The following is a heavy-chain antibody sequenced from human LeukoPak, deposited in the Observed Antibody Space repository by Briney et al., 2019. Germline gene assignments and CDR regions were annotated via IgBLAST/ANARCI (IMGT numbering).Heavy chain of an antibody. CDR2: ISGSGGST. J-gene: IGHJ3*02. Sequence: PGGSLRLSCAASGFTFSSYAMSWVRRAPGKGPEWVSAISGSGGSTSYADSVKGRFTISRDNIKNTLYLQMNSLRAEDTAVYYCAKGLSSGWYNAFDIWGQGTMVTVSS. CDR1: GFTFSSYA. CDR3: AKGLSSGWYNAFDI. V-gene: IGHV3-23*01. D-gene: IGHD6-19*01.